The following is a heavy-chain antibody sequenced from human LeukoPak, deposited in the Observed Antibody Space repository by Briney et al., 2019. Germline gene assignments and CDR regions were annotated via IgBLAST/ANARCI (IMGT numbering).Heavy chain of an antibody. CDR1: GYSFTSYW. J-gene: IGHJ4*02. D-gene: IGHD3-22*01. CDR3: ARPGDSSGYYLSN. Sequence: GGSLKISCKGSGYSFTSYWIGWVRPMPGKGLEWMGIIYPGDSDTRYSPSFQGQVTISADKSISTAYLQWSSLKASDTAMYYFARPGDSSGYYLSNWGQGTLVTVSS. CDR2: IYPGDSDT. V-gene: IGHV5-51*01.